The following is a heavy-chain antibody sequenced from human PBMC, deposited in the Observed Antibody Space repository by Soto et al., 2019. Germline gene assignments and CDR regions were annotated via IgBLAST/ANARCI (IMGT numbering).Heavy chain of an antibody. J-gene: IGHJ5*02. CDR3: ARERRYSSSWYWFDP. Sequence: ASVKVSCKASGYTFTSYGISWVRQAPGQGLEWMGWISAYNGNTNYAQKLQGRVTMTTDTSTSTAYMELRSLRSDDTAVYYCARERRYSSSWYWFDPWGQGTLVTVSS. D-gene: IGHD6-13*01. CDR1: GYTFTSYG. CDR2: ISAYNGNT. V-gene: IGHV1-18*01.